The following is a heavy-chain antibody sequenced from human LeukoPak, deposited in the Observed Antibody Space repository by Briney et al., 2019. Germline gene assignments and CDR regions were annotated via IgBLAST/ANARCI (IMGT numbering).Heavy chain of an antibody. CDR2: ISSSSYYI. V-gene: IGHV3-21*01. Sequence: PGGSLRLSCAASGFTFSSYEMNWVRQAPGKGLEWVSSISSSSYYIYYADSVKGRFTISRDNAKNSLYLQMNSLRAEDTAMYYCARDIYGGNWPNDYWGQGTLVTVSS. D-gene: IGHD4-23*01. CDR1: GFTFSSYE. J-gene: IGHJ4*02. CDR3: ARDIYGGNWPNDY.